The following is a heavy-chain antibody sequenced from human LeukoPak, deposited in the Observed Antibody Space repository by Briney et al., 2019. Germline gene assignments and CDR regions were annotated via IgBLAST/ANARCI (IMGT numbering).Heavy chain of an antibody. CDR3: ARDIGDCSSLSCYNHYYYTDV. V-gene: IGHV3-21*01. CDR1: GFTFSSYT. CDR2: ISRSGRDM. Sequence: PGGSLRLSCVVSGFTFSSYTLKWVRQAPGKGLEWVSSISRSGRDMYYVDSVKGRFTISRDNTKSSLSLQMNSLRDEDTAVYYCARDIGDCSSLSCYNHYYYTDVWGKGTTVTVSS. D-gene: IGHD2-2*02. J-gene: IGHJ6*03.